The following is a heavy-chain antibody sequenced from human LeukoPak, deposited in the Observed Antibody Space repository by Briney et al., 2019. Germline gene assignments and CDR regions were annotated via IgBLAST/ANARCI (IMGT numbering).Heavy chain of an antibody. Sequence: SETLSLTCTVSGDSVSSSTYYWDWIRQPPGKGLEWIGNICYSVSTYYNPSPRSRVTMSVDTSKNQFSLRLSSVTAAGTAVYYCARHRIAAADDAFDIWGQGTMVTVSS. V-gene: IGHV4-39*01. CDR2: ICYSVST. CDR1: GDSVSSSTYY. D-gene: IGHD6-13*01. CDR3: ARHRIAAADDAFDI. J-gene: IGHJ3*02.